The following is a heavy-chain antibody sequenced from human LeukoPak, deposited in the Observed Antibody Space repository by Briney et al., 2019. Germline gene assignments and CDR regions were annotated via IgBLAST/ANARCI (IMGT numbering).Heavy chain of an antibody. Sequence: PGGSLRLSCAASGIDFRASGMHWVRQAPGMGLEWVTFIQTDGSDKYYAASVAGRFTISRDNSKNTVYLHTNSLRPDDTALYYCAREGGTVAVGRFDYWGQGTLVTVSS. D-gene: IGHD6-13*01. CDR1: GIDFRASG. V-gene: IGHV3-30*02. CDR3: AREGGTVAVGRFDY. J-gene: IGHJ4*02. CDR2: IQTDGSDK.